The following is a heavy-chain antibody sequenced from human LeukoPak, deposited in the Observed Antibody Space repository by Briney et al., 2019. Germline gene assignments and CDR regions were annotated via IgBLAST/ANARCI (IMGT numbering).Heavy chain of an antibody. CDR3: ARDIRRVYDYVWGSYEDAFGV. Sequence: SETLSLTCTVSGGSISSYYWSWIRQPPGKGLEWIGYIYYSGSTNYNPSLKSRVTISVDTSKNQFSLKLSSVTAADTAVYYCARDIRRVYDYVWGSYEDAFGVWGQGTMVTVSS. D-gene: IGHD3-16*01. CDR2: IYYSGST. V-gene: IGHV4-59*01. J-gene: IGHJ3*01. CDR1: GGSISSYY.